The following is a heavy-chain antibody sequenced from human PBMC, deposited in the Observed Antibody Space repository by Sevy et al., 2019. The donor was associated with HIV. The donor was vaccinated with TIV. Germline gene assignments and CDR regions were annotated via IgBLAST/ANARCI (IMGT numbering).Heavy chain of an antibody. D-gene: IGHD5-12*01. CDR2: ISSSSSYI. J-gene: IGHJ3*02. V-gene: IGHV3-21*01. CDR1: GFTFSSYS. CDR3: ARVGNSGYDSGAFDI. Sequence: GGSLRLSCAASGFTFSSYSMNWVRQAPGKGLEWVSSISSSSSYIYYADSVKGRFTISRDNAKNSLYLQMNSLRAEDTAVYYCARVGNSGYDSGAFDIWGQRTMVTVSS.